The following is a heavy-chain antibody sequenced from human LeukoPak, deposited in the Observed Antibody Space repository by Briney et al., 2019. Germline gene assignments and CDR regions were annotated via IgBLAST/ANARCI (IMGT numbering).Heavy chain of an antibody. D-gene: IGHD2-2*01. CDR2: ISYDGSNK. Sequence: GGSLRLSCAASGFTFSSYGMHWVRQAPGKGLEWVAVISYDGSNKYYADSVKGRFTISRDNSKNTLYLQMNSLRAEDTAVYYCAKLCSSISCLDYWGQGTLVTVSS. CDR1: GFTFSSYG. V-gene: IGHV3-30*18. J-gene: IGHJ4*02. CDR3: AKLCSSISCLDY.